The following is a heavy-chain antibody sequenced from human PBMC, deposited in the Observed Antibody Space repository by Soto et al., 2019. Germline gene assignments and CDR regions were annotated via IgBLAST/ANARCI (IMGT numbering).Heavy chain of an antibody. V-gene: IGHV1-69*06. CDR1: GGTFSSYA. Sequence: SVKVSCKASGGTFSSYAISWVRQAPGQGLEWMGGIIPIFGTANYAQKFQGRVTISVDKSKNQFSLKLSSVTAADTAVYYCARDRYYYGSGDYYYGMDVWGQGTTVTVSS. D-gene: IGHD3-10*01. J-gene: IGHJ6*02. CDR3: ARDRYYYGSGDYYYGMDV. CDR2: IIPIFGTA.